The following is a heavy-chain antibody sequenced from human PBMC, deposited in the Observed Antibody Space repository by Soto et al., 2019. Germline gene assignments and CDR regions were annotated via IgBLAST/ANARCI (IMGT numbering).Heavy chain of an antibody. CDR1: GLTFDDYA. J-gene: IGHJ4*02. D-gene: IGHD3-9*01. CDR3: ASGRGYDILTGYYPYFDY. V-gene: IGHV3-9*01. CDR2: ISWNSGGI. Sequence: EVQLVESGGGLVQSGKSLRLSCAASGLTFDDYAMHWVRQAPGKDLEWVSGISWNSGGIGYADSVKGRFTISRDNAKYSLYLQMNSLRAGDTALYYCASGRGYDILTGYYPYFDYWGQGTLVTVSS.